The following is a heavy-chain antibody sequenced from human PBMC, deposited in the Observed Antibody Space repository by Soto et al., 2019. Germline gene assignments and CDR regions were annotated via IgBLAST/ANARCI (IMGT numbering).Heavy chain of an antibody. J-gene: IGHJ5*02. Sequence: QVQLQQWGAGLLKPSETLSLTCAVYGGSFSGYYWSWIRQPPGKGLEWLGEINHSGSTNYNPSLMCRVTIAVDTPKNQFSLKLSSVTAADTAVYYCARARGYSYGYRGYNGFGPWGQGTLVTGSS. V-gene: IGHV4-34*01. CDR1: GGSFSGYY. CDR2: INHSGST. D-gene: IGHD5-18*01. CDR3: ARARGYSYGYRGYNGFGP.